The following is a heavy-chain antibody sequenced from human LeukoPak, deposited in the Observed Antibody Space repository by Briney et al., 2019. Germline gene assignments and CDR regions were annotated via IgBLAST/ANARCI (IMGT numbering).Heavy chain of an antibody. V-gene: IGHV4-39*07. D-gene: IGHD3-22*01. J-gene: IGHJ4*02. CDR2: IYTSGST. Sequence: PSETLSLTCTVSGGSISSSSYYWGWIRQPPGKGLEWIGRIYTSGSTNYNPSLKSRVTISVDTSKNQFSLKLSSVTAADTAVYYCARGRSGYYYSLFDYWGQGTLVTVSS. CDR1: GGSISSSSYY. CDR3: ARGRSGYYYSLFDY.